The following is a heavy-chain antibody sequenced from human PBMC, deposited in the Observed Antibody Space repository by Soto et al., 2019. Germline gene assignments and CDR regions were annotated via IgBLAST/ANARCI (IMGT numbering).Heavy chain of an antibody. J-gene: IGHJ4*02. Sequence: GGSLRLSCAASGFTFSSYAMRWVRQAPGKGLEWVSAISGSGYSTYYADSVKGRFTISRDNSKNTLYLQMNSLRAEDTAVYYCAKTLYYYDTSGYQWGQGTLVTVSS. V-gene: IGHV3-23*01. D-gene: IGHD3-22*01. CDR1: GFTFSSYA. CDR2: ISGSGYST. CDR3: AKTLYYYDTSGYQ.